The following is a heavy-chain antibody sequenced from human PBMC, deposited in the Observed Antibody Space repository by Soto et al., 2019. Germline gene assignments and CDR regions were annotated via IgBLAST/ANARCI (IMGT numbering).Heavy chain of an antibody. D-gene: IGHD6-6*01. V-gene: IGHV3-30-3*01. J-gene: IGHJ6*02. CDR1: GFTFSSYA. CDR2: ISYDGSNK. CDR3: ARDSSSSRYYYYYGMDV. Sequence: QVQLVESGGGVVQPGRSLRLSCAASGFTFSSYAMHWVRQAPGKGLEWVAVISYDGSNKYYADSVKGRFTISRDNSKKTLYLQMNSLRAEDTAVYYCARDSSSSRYYYYYGMDVWGQGTTVTVSS.